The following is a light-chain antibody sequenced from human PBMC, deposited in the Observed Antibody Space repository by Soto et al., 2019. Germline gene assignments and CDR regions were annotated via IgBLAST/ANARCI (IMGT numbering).Light chain of an antibody. Sequence: QSVLTQPRSVSASPGQSVTISCTGTSSDVGGHNYVSWYQQRPGKAPKLMLSAVNKRPAGIPDRFHGSKSGNTASLTISGLPPGDEADYYCCSYAGSDTYVFGAGTKVTV. J-gene: IGLJ1*01. CDR2: AVN. CDR3: CSYAGSDTYV. V-gene: IGLV2-11*01. CDR1: SSDVGGHNY.